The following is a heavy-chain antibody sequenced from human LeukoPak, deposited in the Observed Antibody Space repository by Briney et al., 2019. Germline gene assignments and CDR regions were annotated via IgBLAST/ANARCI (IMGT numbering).Heavy chain of an antibody. V-gene: IGHV3-15*01. CDR2: IKSKTDSWTT. D-gene: IGHD3-10*01. Sequence: KPGGLLRLXCAASGFTCSNAWMCWVREAPGKGLERVGRIKSKTDSWTTDYAAPVKGRLTISRDDSKNTLYLQMNSLKTEDTAVYYCTTPTALRGGDYWGQGTLVTVSS. J-gene: IGHJ4*02. CDR3: TTPTALRGGDY. CDR1: GFTCSNAW.